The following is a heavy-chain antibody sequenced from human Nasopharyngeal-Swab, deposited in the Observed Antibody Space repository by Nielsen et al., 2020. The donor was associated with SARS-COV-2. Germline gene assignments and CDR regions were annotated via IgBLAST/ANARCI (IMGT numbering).Heavy chain of an antibody. CDR2: INSYNDDT. V-gene: IGHV1-18*04. Sequence: ASVKVSCKASGFMINNKFGISWVRQAPGQGPEWMGWINSYNDDTDYGQKFQGRLTMTIDTSRNTADMELRSLRSDDTAVYFCARKASAPGFSFYYYMDVWGKGTTVTVSS. CDR1: GFMINNKFG. CDR3: ARKASAPGFSFYYYMDV. D-gene: IGHD1-14*01. J-gene: IGHJ6*03.